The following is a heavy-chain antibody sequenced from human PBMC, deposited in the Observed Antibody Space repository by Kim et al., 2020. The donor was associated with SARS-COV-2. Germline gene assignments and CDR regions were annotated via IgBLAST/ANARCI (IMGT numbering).Heavy chain of an antibody. D-gene: IGHD3-10*01. CDR2: ISSSSSYI. V-gene: IGHV3-21*01. CDR1: GFTFSSYS. Sequence: GGSLRLSCAASGFTFSSYSMNWVRQAPGKGLEWVSSISSSSSYIYYADSVKGRFTISRDNAKNSLYLQMNSLRAEDTAVYYCARDRNYYGSGSSSMDVWGQGTTVTVSS. CDR3: ARDRNYYGSGSSSMDV. J-gene: IGHJ6*02.